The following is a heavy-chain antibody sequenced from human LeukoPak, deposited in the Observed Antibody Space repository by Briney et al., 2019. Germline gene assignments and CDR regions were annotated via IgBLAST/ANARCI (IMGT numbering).Heavy chain of an antibody. CDR1: GFTFRSSW. CDR3: VRGARDSGL. J-gene: IGHJ4*02. CDR2: IDAGGTWT. Sequence: GGSLRLSCAASGFTFRSSWMHWVRQAPGKGLMWVSGIDAGGTWTSYADSVKGRFTISKDNAKNTVYLQLSGLRDEDTAVYYCVRGARDSGLWGQGTLVTVSS. V-gene: IGHV3-74*01. D-gene: IGHD3-10*01.